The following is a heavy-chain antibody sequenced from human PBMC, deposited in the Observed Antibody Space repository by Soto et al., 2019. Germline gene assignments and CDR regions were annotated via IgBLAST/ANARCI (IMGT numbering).Heavy chain of an antibody. J-gene: IGHJ4*02. D-gene: IGHD4-17*01. V-gene: IGHV2-5*02. CDR2: IYWDDDK. CDR3: AHLPVTNTCHYFDY. Sequence: QITLKESGPTLVKPTQTLTLTCTFSGFSLSISAVGVGWIRQPPGKALEWLALIYWDDDKRYSPSLKSRLTITQDTSKNQVVLTMANMDPVDTATYYCAHLPVTNTCHYFDYWGQGTLVTVSS. CDR1: GFSLSISAVG.